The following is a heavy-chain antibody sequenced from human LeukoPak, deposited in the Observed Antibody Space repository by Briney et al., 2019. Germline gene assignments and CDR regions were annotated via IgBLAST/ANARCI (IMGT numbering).Heavy chain of an antibody. V-gene: IGHV4-59*08. J-gene: IGHJ4*02. D-gene: IGHD1-26*01. CDR3: ARQTVSYYYFDY. CDR1: GGSISSYY. CDR2: LYYSGNT. Sequence: SETLSLTCTVSGGSISSYYWSWIRQPPGKGLEWIGYLYYSGNTNYNPSLKSRVTISVDTSKNQFSLKLSSVTAADTAVYYCARQTVSYYYFDYWGQGTLVTVSS.